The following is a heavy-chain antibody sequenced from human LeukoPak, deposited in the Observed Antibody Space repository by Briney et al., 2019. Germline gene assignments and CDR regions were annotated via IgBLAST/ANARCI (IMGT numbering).Heavy chain of an antibody. Sequence: RPSETLSLTCAVYGGSFSGYYWSWIRQPPGKGLEWIGEINHSGSTNYNPSLKSRVTISVDTSKNQFSLKLSSVTAADTAVYYCARGRPSTPYRGTPRLMDVWGQGTTVTVSS. CDR1: GGSFSGYY. V-gene: IGHV4-34*01. J-gene: IGHJ6*02. CDR2: INHSGST. CDR3: ARGRPSTPYRGTPRLMDV. D-gene: IGHD3-10*01.